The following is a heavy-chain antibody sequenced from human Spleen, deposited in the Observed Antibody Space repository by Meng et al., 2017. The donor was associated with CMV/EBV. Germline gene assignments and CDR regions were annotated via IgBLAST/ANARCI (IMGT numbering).Heavy chain of an antibody. CDR3: ARVSLEWLFSFDY. D-gene: IGHD3-3*01. J-gene: IGHJ4*02. Sequence: VSGASISSGDYYWSWIRQPPGKGLEWIGYIYYSGSTYYNPSLKSRVAISVDTSKNQFSLKLNSATAADTAVYFCARVSLEWLFSFDYWGQGTLVTVSS. V-gene: IGHV4-30-4*01. CDR1: GASISSGDYY. CDR2: IYYSGST.